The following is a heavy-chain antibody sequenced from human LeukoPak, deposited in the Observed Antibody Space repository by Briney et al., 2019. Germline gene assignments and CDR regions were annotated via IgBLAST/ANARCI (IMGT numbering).Heavy chain of an antibody. CDR2: IYPGDSDT. J-gene: IGHJ5*02. CDR3: ARNDTQRGNSNYVESIET. CDR1: GSRFTSYW. D-gene: IGHD4-11*01. V-gene: IGHV5-51*01. Sequence: GESLKISFKGSGSRFTSYWIGWVRPIPGKGLEWRGIIYPGDSDTRYSPSFQGQVTISADKSISTSYLPWISLEAADTAMYYFARNDTQRGNSNYVESIETWGQGTLVTVSS.